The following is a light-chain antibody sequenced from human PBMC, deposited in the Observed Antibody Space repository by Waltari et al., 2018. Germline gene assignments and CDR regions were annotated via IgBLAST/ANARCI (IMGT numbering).Light chain of an antibody. Sequence: DIVMTQSPDSLAVSLGERATINCKSSQSVLYSSNNKNYLAWYQQKPGQPPKVLIYWASTRESGVPDRFTGSGSGPDFTLTISSLQAEDVAVYYCQQYYNSPLTFGGGTKVEIK. CDR2: WAS. CDR3: QQYYNSPLT. J-gene: IGKJ4*01. V-gene: IGKV4-1*01. CDR1: QSVLYSSNNKNY.